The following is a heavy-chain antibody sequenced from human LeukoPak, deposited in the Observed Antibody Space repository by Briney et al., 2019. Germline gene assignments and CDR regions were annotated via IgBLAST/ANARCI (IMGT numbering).Heavy chain of an antibody. V-gene: IGHV3-21*01. CDR2: ISSSSSYI. CDR3: ARDSVSGSHGFDP. D-gene: IGHD1-26*01. J-gene: IGHJ5*02. Sequence: GGSLRLSCAASGFTFSSYSMNWVRQAPGKGLEWVSSISSSSSYIYYADSVKGRFTISRDNAKNSLYLQMNNLRAEDTAVYYCARDSVSGSHGFDPWGQGTLVTVSS. CDR1: GFTFSSYS.